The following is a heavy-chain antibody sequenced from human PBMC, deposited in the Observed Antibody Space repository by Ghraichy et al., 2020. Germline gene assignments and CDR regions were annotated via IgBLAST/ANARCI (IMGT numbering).Heavy chain of an antibody. J-gene: IGHJ4*02. CDR2: IYYSGST. D-gene: IGHD5-12*01. V-gene: IGHV4-59*01. CDR3: ARDADIGYFDY. CDR1: GGSISSYY. Sequence: SETLSLTCTVSGGSISSYYWSWIRQPPGKGLEWIGYIYYSGSTNYNPSLKSRVTISVDTSKNQFSLKLSSVTAADTAVYYCARDADIGYFDYWGQGTLVTVSS.